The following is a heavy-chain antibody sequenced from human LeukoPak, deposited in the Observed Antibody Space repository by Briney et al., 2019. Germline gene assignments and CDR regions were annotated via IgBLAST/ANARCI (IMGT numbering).Heavy chain of an antibody. CDR1: GFTFSVDE. V-gene: IGHV3-48*03. J-gene: IGHJ4*02. Sequence: GGSLRLSCAASGFTFSVDEMNWVRQAPGKGLEWLSYIDSGGSTTYYADSVRGRFTISRDDAKNSLYLQMNSLRAEDTAIYYCATNSGFDYWGQGTLVTVSA. CDR3: ATNSGFDY. D-gene: IGHD6-19*01. CDR2: IDSGGSTT.